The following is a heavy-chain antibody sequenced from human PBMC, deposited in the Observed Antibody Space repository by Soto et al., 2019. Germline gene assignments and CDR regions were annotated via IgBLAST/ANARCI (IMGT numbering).Heavy chain of an antibody. CDR1: GGTFNTYA. Sequence: QVRLVQSGAEVKKPGSSVKVSCKASGGTFNTYAVIWVRQAPGQGLEWMGGIVPVPGTARYAQKFQGRVTITADASTGTDYMELSSLSSDDTAVYYCARGDSGSKIEHWGQGTLVTVSS. J-gene: IGHJ4*02. CDR2: IVPVPGTA. D-gene: IGHD3-22*01. CDR3: ARGDSGSKIEH. V-gene: IGHV1-69*01.